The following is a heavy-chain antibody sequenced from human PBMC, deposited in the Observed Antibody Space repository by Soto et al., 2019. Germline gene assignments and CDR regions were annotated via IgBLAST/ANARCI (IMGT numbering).Heavy chain of an antibody. CDR1: GFTFSSYA. V-gene: IGHV3-64*01. J-gene: IGHJ6*02. CDR3: ARDRRHLAGGHYYYYGLDV. CDR2: ISSNGGST. Sequence: GGSLRLSCAASGFTFSSYAMHWVRQAPGKGLEYVSAISSNGGSTYYANSVKGRFTISRDNSKNTLYLQMNSLRVGDTAVYYCARDRRHLAGGHYYYYGLDVWGQGTTVTVSS.